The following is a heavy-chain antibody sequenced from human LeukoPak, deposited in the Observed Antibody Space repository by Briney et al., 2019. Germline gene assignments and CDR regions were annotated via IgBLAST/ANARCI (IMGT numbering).Heavy chain of an antibody. V-gene: IGHV1-69*01. CDR2: TIPIFGTA. Sequence: GASVKVSCKPSGGTFSSYAISWVRQAPGQGLEWMGGTIPIFGTANYAQKFQGRVTITADESTSTAYMELSSLRSEDTAVYYCACGGDIVVPGYWGQGTLVTVSS. J-gene: IGHJ4*02. CDR3: ACGGDIVVPGY. CDR1: GGTFSSYA. D-gene: IGHD2-2*01.